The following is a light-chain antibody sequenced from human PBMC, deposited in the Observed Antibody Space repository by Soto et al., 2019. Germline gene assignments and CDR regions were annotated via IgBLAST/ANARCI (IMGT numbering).Light chain of an antibody. CDR3: QQRSNWRET. J-gene: IGKJ1*01. CDR1: QSVSSY. CDR2: DAS. V-gene: IGKV3-11*01. Sequence: EIVMTQSPATLSVSPGGRATLSCRASQSVSSYLAWYQQKPGQAPRLLIYDASNRATGIPARFSGSGSGTDFTLTISSLEPEDFAVYYCQQRSNWRETFGQGTKVDIK.